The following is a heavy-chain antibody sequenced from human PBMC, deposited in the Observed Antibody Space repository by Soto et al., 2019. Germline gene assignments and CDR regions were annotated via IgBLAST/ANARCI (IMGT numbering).Heavy chain of an antibody. CDR2: IYPGDSDT. CDR3: ARRLYSGSYYRYYYGMDV. CDR1: GYSFTSYW. J-gene: IGHJ6*02. V-gene: IGHV5-51*01. D-gene: IGHD1-26*01. Sequence: PGESLKISCKGSGYSFTSYWIGWVRQMPGKGQEWMGIIYPGDSDTRYSPSFQGQVTISADKSIRTAYLQWSSLKASDTAMYYCARRLYSGSYYRYYYGMDVWGQGTTVTVSS.